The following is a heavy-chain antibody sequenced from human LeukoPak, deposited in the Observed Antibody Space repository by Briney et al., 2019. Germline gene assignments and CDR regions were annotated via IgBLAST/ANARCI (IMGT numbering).Heavy chain of an antibody. CDR2: ISSSSYI. V-gene: IGHV3-21*01. CDR1: GFTFSSYS. CDR3: ARDHLYCSSTGCYANYFDY. Sequence: GGSLRLSCAASGFTFSSYSMNWVRQAPGKGLEWVSSISSSSYIYYADSVKGRFTISRDNAKNSLYLQMNSLRAEDTAVYYCARDHLYCSSTGCYANYFDYWGQGTLVTVSS. J-gene: IGHJ4*02. D-gene: IGHD2-2*01.